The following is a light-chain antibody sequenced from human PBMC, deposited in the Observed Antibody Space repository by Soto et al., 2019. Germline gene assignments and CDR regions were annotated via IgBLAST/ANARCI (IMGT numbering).Light chain of an antibody. Sequence: QSALTQPRSVSGSPGQSVTISCTGTSXGVGGDRYVAWYQQHPGKAPKLMIYDVSQRPSGVPGRFSASKSGNTASLTISGLQAEDEADYYCCSYVGNYIYVFGTGTKVTVL. V-gene: IGLV2-11*01. CDR3: CSYVGNYIYV. J-gene: IGLJ1*01. CDR2: DVS. CDR1: SXGVGGDRY.